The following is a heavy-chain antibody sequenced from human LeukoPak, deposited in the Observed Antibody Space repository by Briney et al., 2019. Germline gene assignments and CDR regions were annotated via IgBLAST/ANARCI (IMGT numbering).Heavy chain of an antibody. CDR2: IRGSGDNT. Sequence: GGSLRLSCAASGFTFSSYAMSWVRQAPGKGLEWVSGIRGSGDNTYYADSVKSRFTISRDNSKNTLYVQVNSLGTEDTAAYYCAKGSYYDSSGSFYFDYWGQGTLVTVSS. CDR3: AKGSYYDSSGSFYFDY. D-gene: IGHD3-22*01. J-gene: IGHJ4*02. CDR1: GFTFSSYA. V-gene: IGHV3-23*01.